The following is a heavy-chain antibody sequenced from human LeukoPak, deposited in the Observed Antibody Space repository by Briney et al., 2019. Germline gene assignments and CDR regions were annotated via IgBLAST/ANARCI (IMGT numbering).Heavy chain of an antibody. D-gene: IGHD3-3*01. V-gene: IGHV3-21*01. CDR1: GFTFSSYS. CDR3: AREGNTIFGVVSPFDY. J-gene: IGHJ4*02. Sequence: NPGGSLRLSCAASGFTFSSYSMNWVRQAPGKGLEWVSSINSSSSYIYYADSVKGRFTISRDNAKNSLYLQMNSLRAEDTAVYYCAREGNTIFGVVSPFDYWGQGTLVTVSS. CDR2: INSSSSYI.